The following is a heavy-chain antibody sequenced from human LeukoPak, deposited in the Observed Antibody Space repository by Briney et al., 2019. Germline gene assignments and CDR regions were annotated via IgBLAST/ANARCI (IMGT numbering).Heavy chain of an antibody. Sequence: SETLSLTCTVSGGSISSYYWSWIRQPAGKGLEWIGRIYTSGTTHYNPSLKSRVTISVDTSKNQFSLKLSSVTAADTAVYYCARLSTVTTSFDYWGQGTLVTVSS. J-gene: IGHJ4*02. CDR1: GGSISSYY. V-gene: IGHV4-4*07. D-gene: IGHD4-17*01. CDR3: ARLSTVTTSFDY. CDR2: IYTSGTT.